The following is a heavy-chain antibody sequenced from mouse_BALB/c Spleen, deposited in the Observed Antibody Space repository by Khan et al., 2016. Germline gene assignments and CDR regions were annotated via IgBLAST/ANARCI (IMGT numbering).Heavy chain of an antibody. J-gene: IGHJ2*01. Sequence: VQLKESGPGLVKPSQSLSLTCTVTGYSITSDYAWKWLRQFTGNKLEWMGYISYSGSTRYTLSLNSRIFITRNSSQHQFLQQLTFVTTEDTATYYCSRFITTVVADYWGQGTTLTVSS. CDR2: ISYSGST. V-gene: IGHV3-2*02. CDR3: SRFITTVVADY. CDR1: GYSITSDYA. D-gene: IGHD1-1*01.